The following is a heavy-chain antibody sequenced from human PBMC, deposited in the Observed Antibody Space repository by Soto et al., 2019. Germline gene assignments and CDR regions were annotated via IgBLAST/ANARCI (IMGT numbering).Heavy chain of an antibody. V-gene: IGHV4-39*02. D-gene: IGHD6-13*01. CDR3: ARELSSSWYEYYYYYYGMDV. CDR1: GASISVHSYY. Sequence: SETLSLTCTVSGASISVHSYYWTWIRQPPGKGLEWIGSSYYSGTTYFNPSLKSRATISVDTSKNQFSLKLSSVTAADTAVYYCARELSSSWYEYYYYYYGMDVWGQGTTVTVSS. CDR2: SYYSGTT. J-gene: IGHJ6*02.